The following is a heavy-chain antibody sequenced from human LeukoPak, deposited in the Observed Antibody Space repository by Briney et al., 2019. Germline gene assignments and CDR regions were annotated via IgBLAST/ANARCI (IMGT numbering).Heavy chain of an antibody. V-gene: IGHV3-23*01. CDR2: ISGSGGST. D-gene: IGHD3-16*02. Sequence: GGSLRLSCAASGFTFSSYAMSWVRQAPGKGLEWVSPISGSGGSTYYADSVKGRFTISRDNSKNTLYLQMNSLRAEDTAVYYCAKDLSGTNYYYYGMDVWGQGTTVTVSS. J-gene: IGHJ6*02. CDR3: AKDLSGTNYYYYGMDV. CDR1: GFTFSSYA.